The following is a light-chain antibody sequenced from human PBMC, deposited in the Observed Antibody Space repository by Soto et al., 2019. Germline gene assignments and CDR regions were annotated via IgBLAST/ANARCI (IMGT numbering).Light chain of an antibody. CDR3: QQYDNVPLT. J-gene: IGKJ4*01. CDR2: DAA. V-gene: IGKV1-33*01. Sequence: DVQMTQSPSSLSASVGDRVTITCQASHDISDYLNWYQYKPGESPKLLIYDAAKLEAGLPSRFSGRGSGTDFTFSISSLQPEDIATYYCQQYDNVPLTLGGGTKVEIK. CDR1: HDISDY.